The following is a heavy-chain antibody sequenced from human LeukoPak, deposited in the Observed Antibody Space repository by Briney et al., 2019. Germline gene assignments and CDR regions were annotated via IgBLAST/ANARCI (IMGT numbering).Heavy chain of an antibody. Sequence: GGSLRLSCAASGFSFSTYAMTWVRQAPGKGLEWVSSISGSGSYVYYADSVKGRFTISRDNSKNTLYLQMNSLRAEDTAVYYCARGRVVEGPIDYWGQGTLVTVSS. CDR1: GFSFSTYA. J-gene: IGHJ4*02. CDR3: ARGRVVEGPIDY. V-gene: IGHV3-23*01. D-gene: IGHD6-6*01. CDR2: ISGSGSYV.